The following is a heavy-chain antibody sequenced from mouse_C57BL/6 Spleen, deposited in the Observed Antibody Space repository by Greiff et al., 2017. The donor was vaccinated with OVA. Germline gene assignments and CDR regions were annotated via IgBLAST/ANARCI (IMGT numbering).Heavy chain of an antibody. CDR3: ARESPFYGSSYDWYFDV. CDR1: GFSLTSYA. CDR2: IWTGGGT. J-gene: IGHJ1*03. D-gene: IGHD1-1*01. Sequence: VQVVESGPGLVAPSQSLSITCTVSGFSLTSYAISWVRQPPGKGLEWLGVIWTGGGTNYNSALKSRLSISKDNSKSQVFLKMNSLQTDDTARYYCARESPFYGSSYDWYFDVWGTGTTVTVSS. V-gene: IGHV2-9-1*01.